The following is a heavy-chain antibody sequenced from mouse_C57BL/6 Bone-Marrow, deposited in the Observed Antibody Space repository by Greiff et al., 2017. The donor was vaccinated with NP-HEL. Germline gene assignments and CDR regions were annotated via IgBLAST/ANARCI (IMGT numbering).Heavy chain of an antibody. V-gene: IGHV1-26*01. Sequence: VQLKQSGPELVKPGASVKISCKASGYTFTDYYMNWVKQSHGKSLEWIGDINPNNGGTSYNQKFKGKATLTVDKSSSTAYMELRSLTSEDSAVYYCARLAVVALYAMDYWGQGTSVTVSS. CDR3: ARLAVVALYAMDY. CDR2: INPNNGGT. J-gene: IGHJ4*01. CDR1: GYTFTDYY. D-gene: IGHD1-1*01.